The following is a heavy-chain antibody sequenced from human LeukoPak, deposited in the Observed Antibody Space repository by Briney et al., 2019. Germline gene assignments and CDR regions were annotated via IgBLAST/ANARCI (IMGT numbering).Heavy chain of an antibody. CDR2: IYYSGST. V-gene: IGHV4-59*01. J-gene: IGHJ6*03. CDR3: ARWSDYYYMDV. Sequence: SETLSLTCTVSGGSISSYYWSWIRQPPGKGLEWIGYIYYSGSTNYNPSLKSRVTISVDTSKNQFSLKLSSVTAADTAVYYCARWSDYYYMDVWGKGTTVTVSS. D-gene: IGHD3-3*01. CDR1: GGSISSYY.